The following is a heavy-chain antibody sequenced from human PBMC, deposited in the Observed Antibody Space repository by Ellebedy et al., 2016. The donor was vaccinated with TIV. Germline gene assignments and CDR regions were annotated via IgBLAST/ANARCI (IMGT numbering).Heavy chain of an antibody. V-gene: IGHV4-34*01. CDR2: ITHSGST. Sequence: SQTLSLTCAVYGGSFSGYYWSWIRQPPGKGLEWIGEITHSGSTNYNPSLKSRVTISVHTSKNQFSLNLSSVTAADTAVYYCARGLARDYWGQGTLVTVSS. J-gene: IGHJ4*02. CDR1: GGSFSGYY. CDR3: ARGLARDY.